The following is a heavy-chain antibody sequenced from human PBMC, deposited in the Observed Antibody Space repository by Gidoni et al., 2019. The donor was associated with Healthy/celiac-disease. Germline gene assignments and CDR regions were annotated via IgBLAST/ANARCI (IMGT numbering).Heavy chain of an antibody. CDR1: GFTFSSYG. D-gene: IGHD6-19*01. J-gene: IGHJ4*02. CDR2: IWYDGSNK. Sequence: QVQLVASGGGVVQPGRSLRLSCAASGFTFSSYGMHWVRQAPGKGLEWVAVIWYDGSNKHYADSVKGRFTISRDNSKNTLYLQMNSLRAEDTAVYYCARDQQAVAGTALDYWGQGTLVTVSS. CDR3: ARDQQAVAGTALDY. V-gene: IGHV3-33*01.